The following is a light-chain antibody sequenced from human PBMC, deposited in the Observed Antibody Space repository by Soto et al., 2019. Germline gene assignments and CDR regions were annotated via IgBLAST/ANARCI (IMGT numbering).Light chain of an antibody. CDR1: SSNIGGNS. J-gene: IGLJ1*01. Sequence: QSALTQHPTASAAPGQKVTITCSGRSSNIGGNSVSWYQQLPGTAPKLLIYDDNKRPSGIPDRFSGSKSGTSATLGITGFQTGDEADYYCGSWDSSLSAYVFGTGTKVTVL. CDR2: DDN. V-gene: IGLV1-51*01. CDR3: GSWDSSLSAYV.